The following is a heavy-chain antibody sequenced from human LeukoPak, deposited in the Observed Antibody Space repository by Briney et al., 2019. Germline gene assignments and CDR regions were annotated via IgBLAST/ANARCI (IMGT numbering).Heavy chain of an antibody. Sequence: GGSLRLSCAASGFTFSSYAMNWVRQAPGKGLEWVANIKQDGSEKYYVDSVKGRFTISRDNAKNSLYLQMNTLRAEDTAVYYCARAMDVWGQGTTVTVSS. V-gene: IGHV3-7*04. CDR3: ARAMDV. CDR1: GFTFSSYA. J-gene: IGHJ6*02. CDR2: IKQDGSEK.